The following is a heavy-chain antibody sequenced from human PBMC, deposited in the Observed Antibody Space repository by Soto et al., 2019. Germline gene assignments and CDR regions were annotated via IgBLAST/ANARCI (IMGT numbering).Heavy chain of an antibody. J-gene: IGHJ4*02. V-gene: IGHV4-31*03. CDR3: ARAAYGDLYDY. CDR2: IYYSGSS. Sequence: QVQLQESAPGLLKPSQTLSLTCTVSGGSVSSGGYYWSWIRKHPGQGLERFWYIYYSGSSYYIPSLKSRVTISVDTAKNQFSLKLSSVTAADTAVYYCARAAYGDLYDYWGQGTLVTVSS. D-gene: IGHD4-17*01. CDR1: GGSVSSGGYY.